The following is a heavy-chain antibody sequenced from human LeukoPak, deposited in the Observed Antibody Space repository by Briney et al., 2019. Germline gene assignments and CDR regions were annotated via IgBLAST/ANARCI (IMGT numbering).Heavy chain of an antibody. Sequence: PGGSLRLSCAASGFTVSSNYMSWVRQAPGKGLEWVSVIYSGGSTYYADSVKGRFTISRDNSKNTLYLQMNSLRAEDTAVYYRARGSDCSTTSCHWAWFDPWGQGTLVTVSS. D-gene: IGHD2-2*01. CDR2: IYSGGST. V-gene: IGHV3-53*01. CDR1: GFTVSSNY. CDR3: ARGSDCSTTSCHWAWFDP. J-gene: IGHJ5*02.